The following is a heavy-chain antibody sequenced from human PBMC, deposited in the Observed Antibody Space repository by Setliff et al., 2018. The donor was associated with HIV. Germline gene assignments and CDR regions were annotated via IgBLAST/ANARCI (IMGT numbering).Heavy chain of an antibody. V-gene: IGHV4-28*05. Sequence: SETLSLTCAVSGYSISSTNWWGWLRQPPGKGLEWIGYIYYSGSINYNPSLKSRVTMAVDTSKNQFSLRLRSVTAVDTAVYYCARSSIVQVPAAPAAPFDVWGQGTMVTVSS. J-gene: IGHJ3*01. D-gene: IGHD2-2*01. CDR1: GYSISSTNW. CDR2: IYYSGSI. CDR3: ARSSIVQVPAAPAAPFDV.